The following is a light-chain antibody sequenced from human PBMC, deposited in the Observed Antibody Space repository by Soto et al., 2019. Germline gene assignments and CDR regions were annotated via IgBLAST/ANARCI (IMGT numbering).Light chain of an antibody. CDR1: QGIGNW. CDR2: GVS. CDR3: QQANSFPVT. J-gene: IGKJ3*01. Sequence: DIQMTQSPSSVSAFVGDRVTITCRASQGIGNWLAWYQQKPGQAPKLLIYGVSTLQSGVPARFSGSGSGTDFTLTINNLQPEDAATYYCQQANSFPVTFGPGTKVDIK. V-gene: IGKV1D-12*01.